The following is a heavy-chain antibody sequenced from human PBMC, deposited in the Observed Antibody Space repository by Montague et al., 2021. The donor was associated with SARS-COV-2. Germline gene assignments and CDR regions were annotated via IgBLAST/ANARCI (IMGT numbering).Heavy chain of an antibody. V-gene: IGHV4-4*02. CDR2: IYHSGST. CDR3: VRKTSGYHPFDD. J-gene: IGHJ4*02. CDR1: GGSISSINW. Sequence: SETLSLTCVVSGGSISSINWWSWVRQPPGKGLEWIGEIYHSGSTNYNPSLKSRVTMSMDTSKNQFSLKLTSVTAVDTAVYYCVRKTSGYHPFDDWGQGTLVTVSS. D-gene: IGHD1-14*01.